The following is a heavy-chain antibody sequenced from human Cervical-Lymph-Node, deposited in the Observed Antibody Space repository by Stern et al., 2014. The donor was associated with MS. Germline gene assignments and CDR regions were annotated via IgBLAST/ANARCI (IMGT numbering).Heavy chain of an antibody. CDR3: ARAGQLWSYYFDY. CDR1: GYTFSSYT. CDR2: VNTITGNP. Sequence: QVQLVQSGSELKKPGASVKVSCKASGYTFSSYTINWVRQAPGKGLEWMGWVNTITGNPTSGQGFTGRFVFSLDTSVSTAYLQINSLKAEDTAVYYCARAGQLWSYYFDYWGQGTLVTVSS. V-gene: IGHV7-4-1*02. J-gene: IGHJ4*02. D-gene: IGHD5-18*01.